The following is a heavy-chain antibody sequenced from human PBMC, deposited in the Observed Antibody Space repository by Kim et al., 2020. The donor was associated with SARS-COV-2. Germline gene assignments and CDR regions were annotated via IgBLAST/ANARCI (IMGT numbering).Heavy chain of an antibody. D-gene: IGHD1-7*01. CDR2: ISGAGGTT. CDR1: GFTFSSYT. V-gene: IGHV3-23*01. CDR3: TRREGGTDYALNV. J-gene: IGHJ6*02. Sequence: GGSLRLSCAASGFTFSSYTMTWVRQAPGKGLEWVSAISGAGGTTYYADSVKGRFTISRDNSKNTLYLQMNSLNTEDTALYYCTRREGGTDYALNVWCQGTPVTVSS.